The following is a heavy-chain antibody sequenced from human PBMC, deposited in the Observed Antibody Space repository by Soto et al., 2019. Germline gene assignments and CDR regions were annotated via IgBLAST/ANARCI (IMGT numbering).Heavy chain of an antibody. CDR3: ARSSSGWSFDY. D-gene: IGHD6-19*01. CDR2: IWNDGSNK. J-gene: IGHJ4*02. Sequence: GGSLRLSCAASGFTFSSSGMHWVRQAPGKGLEWVAVIWNDGSNKYYADSVKGRFTISRDNSKNTLYLQMNSLRAEDTAVYYCARSSSGWSFDYWGQGTLVTVSS. V-gene: IGHV3-33*01. CDR1: GFTFSSSG.